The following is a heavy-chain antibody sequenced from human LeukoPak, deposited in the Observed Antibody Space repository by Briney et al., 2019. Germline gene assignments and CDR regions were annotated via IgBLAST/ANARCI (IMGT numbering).Heavy chain of an antibody. V-gene: IGHV3-48*03. CDR1: GFTFSSYE. D-gene: IGHD3-9*01. Sequence: GGSLRLSCAASGFTFSSYEMNWVRQAPGKGLEWVSYISSSGSTIYYADSVKGRFTISRDNAKSSLYLQMNSLRAEDTAVYYCARDGGYDILTGYYYYYGMDVWGKGTTVTVSS. J-gene: IGHJ6*04. CDR2: ISSSGSTI. CDR3: ARDGGYDILTGYYYYYGMDV.